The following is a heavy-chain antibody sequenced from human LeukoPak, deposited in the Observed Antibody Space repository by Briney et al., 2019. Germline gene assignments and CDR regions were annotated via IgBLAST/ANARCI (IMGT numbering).Heavy chain of an antibody. CDR2: IYYSGST. D-gene: IGHD3-10*01. V-gene: IGHV4-59*01. CDR3: ARAVYYYGSGSQYYFDY. CDR1: GGSISSYY. J-gene: IGHJ4*02. Sequence: SETLSLTCTVSGGSISSYYWSWIRQPPGKGLEWIGYIYYSGSTNYNPSLKSRVTISVDTSKKQFSLKLSSVTAADTAVYYCARAVYYYGSGSQYYFDYWGQGTLVTVSS.